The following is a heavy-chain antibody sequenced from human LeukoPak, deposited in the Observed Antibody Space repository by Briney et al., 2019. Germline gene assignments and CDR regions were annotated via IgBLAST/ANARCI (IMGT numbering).Heavy chain of an antibody. CDR2: IYYSGST. J-gene: IGHJ4*02. CDR1: GGSISSSSYY. Sequence: SETLSLTCTVSGGSISSSSYYWGWIRQPPGKGLEWIGSIYYSGSTYYNPSLKSRVTISVDTSKNQFSLKLSSVTAADTAVYYCARGIIAAAGTIYWGQGTLVTVSS. CDR3: ARGIIAAAGTIY. D-gene: IGHD6-13*01. V-gene: IGHV4-39*07.